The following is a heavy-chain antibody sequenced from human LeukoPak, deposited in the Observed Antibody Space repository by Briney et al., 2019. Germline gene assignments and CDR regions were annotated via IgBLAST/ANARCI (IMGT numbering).Heavy chain of an antibody. D-gene: IGHD6-6*01. CDR2: IYYSGST. Sequence: SETLTLTCTVSGGSISSYYWSWLRRPPGKGLEWIGYIYYSGSTNYNPSLKSRVTISVDTSKNQFSLKLSSVTAADTAVYFCARGGAVRFFDYWGQGTLVTVSS. CDR1: GGSISSYY. V-gene: IGHV4-59*01. CDR3: ARGGAVRFFDY. J-gene: IGHJ4*02.